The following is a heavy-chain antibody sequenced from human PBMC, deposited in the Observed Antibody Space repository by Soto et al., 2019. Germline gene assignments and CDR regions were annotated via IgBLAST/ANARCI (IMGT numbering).Heavy chain of an antibody. Sequence: QVQLVQSGAEVKKPGSSVKVSCKASGGTFTSYTISWVRQAPGQGLEWMGRTIPVVSIANYAQKFQGRVTITADKSTSTAYMELSSLRSEDTAVYYCARDQNYDSSGYLYGMDVWGQGTTVTVSS. CDR2: TIPVVSIA. CDR3: ARDQNYDSSGYLYGMDV. D-gene: IGHD3-22*01. CDR1: GGTFTSYT. V-gene: IGHV1-69*08. J-gene: IGHJ6*02.